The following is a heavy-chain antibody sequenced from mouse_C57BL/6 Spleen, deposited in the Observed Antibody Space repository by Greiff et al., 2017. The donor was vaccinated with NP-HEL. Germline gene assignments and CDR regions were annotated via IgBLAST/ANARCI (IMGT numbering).Heavy chain of an antibody. CDR1: GYSITSGYY. CDR2: ISYDGSN. J-gene: IGHJ4*01. D-gene: IGHD2-2*01. Sequence: EVHLVESGPGLVKPSQSLSLTCSVTGYSITSGYYWNWIRQFPGNKLEWMGYISYDGSNNYNPSLKNRISITRDTSKNQFFLKLNSVTTEDTATYYCAREDGYDDAMDYWGQGTSVTVSS. CDR3: AREDGYDDAMDY. V-gene: IGHV3-6*01.